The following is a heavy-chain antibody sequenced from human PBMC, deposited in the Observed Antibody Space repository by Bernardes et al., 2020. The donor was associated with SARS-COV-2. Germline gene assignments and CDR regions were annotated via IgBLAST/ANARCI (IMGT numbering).Heavy chain of an antibody. CDR2: INPDGNTI. CDR3: SRAGNFRFDF. D-gene: IGHD1-7*01. J-gene: IGHJ4*02. CDR1: GFTFSNSC. V-gene: IGHV3-74*01. Sequence: GGSLRLSCEGSGFTFSNSCFHWVRQAPGKGLEWVSRINPDGNTINYADFVKGRFTISRDNAKNTLYLQLTSLGTEDTAVYYCSRAGNFRFDFWGQGTLVTVSS.